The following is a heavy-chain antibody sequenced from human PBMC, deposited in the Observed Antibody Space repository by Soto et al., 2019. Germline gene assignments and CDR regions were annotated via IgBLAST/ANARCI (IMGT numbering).Heavy chain of an antibody. CDR3: AKERRVYGVTPRAYYFDY. D-gene: IGHD2-21*02. CDR2: ISYDGSNK. V-gene: IGHV3-30*18. J-gene: IGHJ4*02. Sequence: QVQLVESGGGVVQPGRSLRLSCAASGFTFSSYGMHWVRQAPGKGLEWVAVISYDGSNKYYADSVKGRFTISRDNSKNTLYLQMNSLRAEDTAVYYCAKERRVYGVTPRAYYFDYWGQGTLVTVSS. CDR1: GFTFSSYG.